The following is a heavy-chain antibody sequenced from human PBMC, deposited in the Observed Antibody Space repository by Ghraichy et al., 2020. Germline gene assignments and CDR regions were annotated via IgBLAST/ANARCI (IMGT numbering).Heavy chain of an antibody. J-gene: IGHJ4*02. D-gene: IGHD3-22*01. CDR3: ARWDSSGNYYGN. CDR1: GGSISSYY. Sequence: SEILSLTCSVSGGSISSYYWNWVRQPPGKGLEWIGYVHYSGSAKYNPSLTSRVTMSVDTSKSQFSLTLSSVTAADTAVYYCARWDSSGNYYGNWGQGALVTVSS. V-gene: IGHV4-59*01. CDR2: VHYSGSA.